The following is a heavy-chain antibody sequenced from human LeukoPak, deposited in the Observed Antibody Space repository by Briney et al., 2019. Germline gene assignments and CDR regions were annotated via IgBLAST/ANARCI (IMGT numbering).Heavy chain of an antibody. J-gene: IGHJ4*02. CDR2: INHSGST. Sequence: PSETLSLTCAVYGGSFSGYYWSWIRQPPGKGLEWIGEINHSGSTNYNPSLKSRVTISVDTSKNQFSLQLNSVTPEDTAVYYCARSWGQPWDFDYWGQGTLVTVSS. V-gene: IGHV4-34*01. D-gene: IGHD7-27*01. CDR3: ARSWGQPWDFDY. CDR1: GGSFSGYY.